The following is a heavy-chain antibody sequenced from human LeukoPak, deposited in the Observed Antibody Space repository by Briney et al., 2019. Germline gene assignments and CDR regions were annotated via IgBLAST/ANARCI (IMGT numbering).Heavy chain of an antibody. CDR2: IYYSGST. V-gene: IGHV4-39*07. CDR3: ARGTSSSSFNYFDY. D-gene: IGHD6-6*01. CDR1: GGSIGRSSYY. Sequence: SETLSLTCTVSGGSIGRSSYYWGWIREPPGKGLEWIGSIYYSGSTYYNPSLKSRVTISVDTSKNQFSLKLSSVTAADTAVYYCARGTSSSSFNYFDYWGQGTLVTVSS. J-gene: IGHJ4*02.